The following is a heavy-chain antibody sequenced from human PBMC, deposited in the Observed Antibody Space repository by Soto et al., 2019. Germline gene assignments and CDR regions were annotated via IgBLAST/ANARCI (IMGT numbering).Heavy chain of an antibody. J-gene: IGHJ6*02. CDR3: TRLAISDDMDV. CDR1: GFTFSTYW. Sequence: GGSLRLSCAASGFTFSTYWMHWVRQAPGKGLVWVSRINTDGGSTNYADSVKGRFTISRDNAKNTLYLQMNSLRAEDTAAYYCTRLAISDDMDVWGQGTTVTVS. CDR2: INTDGGST. V-gene: IGHV3-74*01.